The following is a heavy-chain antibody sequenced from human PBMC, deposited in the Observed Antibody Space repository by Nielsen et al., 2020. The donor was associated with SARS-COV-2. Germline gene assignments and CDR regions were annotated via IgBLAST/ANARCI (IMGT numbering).Heavy chain of an antibody. J-gene: IGHJ6*02. CDR1: GFTFDDYA. Sequence: GGSLRLSCAASGFTFDDYAMHWVRQAPGKGLEWVSGISWNSGSIGYADSVKGRFTISRGNAKNSLYLQMNSLRAEDTALYYCAGGAATSFSYYGMDVWGQGTTVTVSS. CDR3: AGGAATSFSYYGMDV. CDR2: ISWNSGSI. D-gene: IGHD2-15*01. V-gene: IGHV3-9*01.